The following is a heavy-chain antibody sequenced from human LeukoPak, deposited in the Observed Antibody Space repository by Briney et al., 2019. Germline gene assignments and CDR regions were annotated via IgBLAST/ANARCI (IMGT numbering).Heavy chain of an antibody. CDR2: INPSGGST. J-gene: IGHJ4*02. Sequence: GASVKVSCKASGYTFTNYYMHWVRQAPGQGLEWMGIINPSGGSTSYAQKFQGRVTMTRDTSTSTVYMELSSLRSEDTAVYYCARESAQSYYYDSSGYYPRYFDYWGQGTLVTVSS. V-gene: IGHV1-46*01. D-gene: IGHD3-22*01. CDR3: ARESAQSYYYDSSGYYPRYFDY. CDR1: GYTFTNYY.